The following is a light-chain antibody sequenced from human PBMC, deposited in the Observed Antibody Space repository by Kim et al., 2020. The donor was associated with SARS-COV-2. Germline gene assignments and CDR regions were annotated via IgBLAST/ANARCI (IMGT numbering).Light chain of an antibody. V-gene: IGLV3-1*01. CDR3: QAWDRSTVV. J-gene: IGLJ2*01. CDR1: KLGDKY. Sequence: SYELTQPPSVSVSPGQTASITCFGDKLGDKYPCWDQQKPGQSPVLAINQVSKRPSGIPERFSGSNSGNQAPLTISGTQALDEADNYCQAWDRSTVVFGGG. CDR2: QVS.